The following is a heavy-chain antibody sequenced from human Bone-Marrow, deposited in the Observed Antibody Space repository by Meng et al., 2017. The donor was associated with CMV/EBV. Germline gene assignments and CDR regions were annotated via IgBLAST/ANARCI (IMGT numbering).Heavy chain of an antibody. D-gene: IGHD1-26*01. J-gene: IGHJ4*02. CDR1: GYTFTNYG. CDR2: ISGFNGDT. Sequence: ASVKVSCKASGYTFTNYGISWVRQAPGQGLEWMGWISGFNGDTKYAQRLQDRLTMTTDTSATTAYMELRSLSSDDTAVYYCAKDGEWELLLHYNNFYYWGQGTLVTVSS. V-gene: IGHV1-18*01. CDR3: AKDGEWELLLHYNNFYY.